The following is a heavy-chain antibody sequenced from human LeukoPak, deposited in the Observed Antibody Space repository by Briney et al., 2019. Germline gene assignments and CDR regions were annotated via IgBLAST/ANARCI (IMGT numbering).Heavy chain of an antibody. CDR1: GGSISSGGYS. Sequence: SQTLSLTCAVSGGSISSGGYSWSWIRQPPGKGLEWIGYIYHSGSTYYNPSLKSRVTISVDRSKNQFSLKLSSVTAADTAVYYCARGYGSGWYYFDYWGQGTLVTASS. J-gene: IGHJ4*02. V-gene: IGHV4-30-2*01. D-gene: IGHD6-19*01. CDR3: ARGYGSGWYYFDY. CDR2: IYHSGST.